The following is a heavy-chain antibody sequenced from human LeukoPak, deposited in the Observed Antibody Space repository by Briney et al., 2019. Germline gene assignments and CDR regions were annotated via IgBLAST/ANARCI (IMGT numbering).Heavy chain of an antibody. J-gene: IGHJ4*02. CDR3: TRYGGNSFSY. CDR2: IRSKAYGGTT. Sequence: GRSLRLSCTGSGYTFGDSAMSWVRQAPGKGLEWVGFIRSKAYGGTTEYAASVKGRFTISRDDSKSIAYLQMNSLKTEDTAVYYCTRYGGNSFSYWGQGTLVTVSS. D-gene: IGHD4-23*01. V-gene: IGHV3-49*04. CDR1: GYTFGDSA.